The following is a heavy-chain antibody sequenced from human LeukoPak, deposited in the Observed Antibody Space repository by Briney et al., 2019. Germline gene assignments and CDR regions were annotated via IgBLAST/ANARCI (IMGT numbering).Heavy chain of an antibody. D-gene: IGHD2-21*02. CDR1: GYTFTVCY. J-gene: IGHJ4*02. CDR3: ARAYCGGDCHSPTYYFDY. CDR2: INPNSGGT. Sequence: ASVKVSCKASGYTFTVCYMHWVRQAPGQGLEWMGWINPNSGGTNYAQKFQGRVTMTRDTSISTAYMELSRLRSDDTAVYYCARAYCGGDCHSPTYYFDYWGQGTLVTVSS. V-gene: IGHV1-2*02.